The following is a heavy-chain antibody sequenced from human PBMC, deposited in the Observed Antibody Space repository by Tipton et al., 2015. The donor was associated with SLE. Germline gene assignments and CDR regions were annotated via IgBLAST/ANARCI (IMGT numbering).Heavy chain of an antibody. CDR2: MNLDGSER. D-gene: IGHD1-26*01. Sequence: GSLRLSCAASGFTFSSYVFHWVRQAPGKGLEWVANMNLDGSERYYVDSVKGRFTISRDNSKNTLYLQMNSLRAEDTAVYYCAKIIVGAGWYFDSWGQGSLVTVSS. V-gene: IGHV3-7*03. J-gene: IGHJ4*02. CDR1: GFTFSSYV. CDR3: AKIIVGAGWYFDS.